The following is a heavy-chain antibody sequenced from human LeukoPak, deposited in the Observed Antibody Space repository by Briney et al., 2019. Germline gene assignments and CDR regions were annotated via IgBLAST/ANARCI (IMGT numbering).Heavy chain of an antibody. CDR1: GYTFTSYG. D-gene: IGHD2-2*01. J-gene: IGHJ3*02. V-gene: IGHV1-18*01. CDR3: ARSLAVPAAKSMGPRHQQVAFDI. Sequence: ASVKVSCKASGYTFTSYGISWVRQAPGQGLEWMGWISAYNGNTNYAQKLQGRVTMTTDTSTSTAYMELSSLRSEDTAVYYCARSLAVPAAKSMGPRHQQVAFDIWGQGTMVTVSS. CDR2: ISAYNGNT.